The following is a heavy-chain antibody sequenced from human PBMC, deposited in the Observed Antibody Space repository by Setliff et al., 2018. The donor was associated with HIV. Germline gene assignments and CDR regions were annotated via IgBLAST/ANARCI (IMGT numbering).Heavy chain of an antibody. CDR3: ARDRVELFWDGELNYMDV. D-gene: IGHD3-10*01. CDR2: IWDDGSNK. V-gene: IGHV3-33*01. Sequence: LRLSCATSGFGFSRYAMHWVRQAPGKGLEWVAVIWDDGSNKYYADSVKGRFTIFRDNSKNTLYLQMNSLRAEDTAVYYCARDRVELFWDGELNYMDVWGKGTTVTV. CDR1: GFGFSRYA. J-gene: IGHJ6*03.